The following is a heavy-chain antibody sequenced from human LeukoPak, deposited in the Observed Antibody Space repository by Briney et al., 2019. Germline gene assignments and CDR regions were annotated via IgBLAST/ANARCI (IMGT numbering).Heavy chain of an antibody. CDR3: ARELGATVVNYGMDV. CDR2: IYYSGST. Sequence: PSETLSLTCNVTGGTISSYYWSWILQPPGKGLEWIGYIYYSGSTNYNPSLKSRVTISVDTSKNQLSLKLTSVTAADTAVYYCARELGATVVNYGMDVWGQGTTVTVSS. D-gene: IGHD4-23*01. CDR1: GGTISSYY. J-gene: IGHJ6*02. V-gene: IGHV4-59*01.